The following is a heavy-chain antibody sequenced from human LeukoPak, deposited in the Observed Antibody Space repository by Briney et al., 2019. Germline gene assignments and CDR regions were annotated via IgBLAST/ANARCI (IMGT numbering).Heavy chain of an antibody. D-gene: IGHD3-22*01. V-gene: IGHV4-39*01. J-gene: IGHJ4*02. CDR3: ARQRTRDYYDNGGYSYYFDY. CDR2: IYYTGST. CDR1: GGSISSSSYY. Sequence: PSETLSLTCIVSGGSISSSSYYWGWIRQPPGKGLEWIGIIYYTGSTYCDPSLKSRVTISVDTSKNQFSLKLYSVTAADTAVYYCARQRTRDYYDNGGYSYYFDYWGQGTLVTVSS.